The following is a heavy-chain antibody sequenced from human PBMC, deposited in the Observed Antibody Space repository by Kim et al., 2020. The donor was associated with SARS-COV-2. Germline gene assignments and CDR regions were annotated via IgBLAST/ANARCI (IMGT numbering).Heavy chain of an antibody. CDR3: ARDLARAHDY. Sequence: STCYNPSLKSLVTISVDTSKNQFSLKLSSVPAADTAVYYCARDLARAHDYWGQGTLVTVPS. CDR2: ST. J-gene: IGHJ4*02. V-gene: IGHV4-39*07.